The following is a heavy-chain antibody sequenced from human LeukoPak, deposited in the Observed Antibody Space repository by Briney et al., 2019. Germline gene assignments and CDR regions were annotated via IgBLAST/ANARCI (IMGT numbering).Heavy chain of an antibody. CDR3: ARLSGKAAAGHYFDY. CDR2: IYPGDSDT. D-gene: IGHD6-13*01. CDR1: GYSFPSYW. J-gene: IGHJ4*02. Sequence: GESLKISCQGSGYSFPSYWIGWVRQVPGKGLEWMGIIYPGDSDTRYSPSFRGQVTISADRSTATAYLQWSSLKASDTAMYYCARLSGKAAAGHYFDYWGQGTLVTVSS. V-gene: IGHV5-51*01.